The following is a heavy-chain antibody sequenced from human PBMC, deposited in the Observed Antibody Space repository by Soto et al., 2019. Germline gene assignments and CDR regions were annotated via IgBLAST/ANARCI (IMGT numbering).Heavy chain of an antibody. Sequence: PGGSLRLSCVASGFNFDDSAMNWVRQVPGKGLEWVSGITWNSGHILYADSVKGRFTISRDNAKKSLYLELNSLRPEDTALYYCSKGPRRMIVVVMDYWGPRTPVPVSS. CDR1: GFNFDDSA. D-gene: IGHD3-22*01. CDR3: SKGPRRMIVVVMDY. V-gene: IGHV3-9*01. CDR2: ITWNSGHI. J-gene: IGHJ4*02.